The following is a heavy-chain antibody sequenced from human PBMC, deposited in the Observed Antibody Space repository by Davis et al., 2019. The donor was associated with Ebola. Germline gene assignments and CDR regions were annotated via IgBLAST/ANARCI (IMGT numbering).Heavy chain of an antibody. CDR2: ISAYNGNT. CDR3: AREGGGCSSTSCSPYYYYYMDV. CDR1: GYTFTSYG. Sequence: ASVKVSCKASGYTFTSYGISWVRQAPGQGLEWMGWISAYNGNTNYAQKLQGRVTMTTDTSTSTAYMELRSLRSDDTAVYYCAREGGGCSSTSCSPYYYYYMDVWGKGTTVTVSS. V-gene: IGHV1-18*01. D-gene: IGHD2-2*01. J-gene: IGHJ6*03.